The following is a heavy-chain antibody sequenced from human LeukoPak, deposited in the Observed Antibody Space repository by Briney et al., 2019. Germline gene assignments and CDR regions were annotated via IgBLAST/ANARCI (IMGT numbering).Heavy chain of an antibody. Sequence: HPGGSLRLSCAASGFTFSGYGMHWVRQAPGKGLEWVAVISYDGSNKYYADSVKGRFTISRDNSKNTLYLQMNSLRAEDKAVYYCAKGPDSSGYYFDYWGQGTLVTVSS. CDR2: ISYDGSNK. CDR3: AKGPDSSGYYFDY. J-gene: IGHJ4*02. D-gene: IGHD3-22*01. V-gene: IGHV3-30*18. CDR1: GFTFSGYG.